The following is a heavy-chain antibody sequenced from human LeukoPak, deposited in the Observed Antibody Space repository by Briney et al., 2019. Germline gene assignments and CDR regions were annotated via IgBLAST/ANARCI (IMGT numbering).Heavy chain of an antibody. CDR1: GFTFSSYS. CDR2: ISSSGSTI. V-gene: IGHV3-48*04. Sequence: GGSLRLSCAASGFTFSSYSMNWVRQAPGKGLEWVSYISSSGSTIYYADSVKGRFTISRDNAKNSLYLQMNSLRAEDTAVYYCARVSSGSYALDYWGQGTLVTVSS. CDR3: ARVSSGSYALDY. D-gene: IGHD1-26*01. J-gene: IGHJ4*02.